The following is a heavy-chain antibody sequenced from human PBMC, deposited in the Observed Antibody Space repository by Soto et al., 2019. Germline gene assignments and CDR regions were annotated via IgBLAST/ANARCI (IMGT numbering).Heavy chain of an antibody. CDR1: GGSISSGDYF. CDR3: ARQPVSLSGKFFFYSNGLDV. J-gene: IGHJ6*02. Sequence: PSETLSLTCTVSGGSISSGDYFWGWIRHPPGKGLEWIGEIHHSGTTHYNPALKSRVTISVDTSKNQFSLRLNSVTAADTAVYYCARQPVSLSGKFFFYSNGLDVWGQGTTVTVSS. V-gene: IGHV4-39*07. CDR2: IHHSGTT. D-gene: IGHD3-3*01.